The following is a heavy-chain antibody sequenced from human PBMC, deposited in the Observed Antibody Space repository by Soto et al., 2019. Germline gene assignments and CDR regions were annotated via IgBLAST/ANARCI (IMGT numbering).Heavy chain of an antibody. Sequence: PSETLSLTCTVSGASINNNDYYWIWIRQTPGKGLEWIGYVYYSGTTDYIPSLKSRLSMSIDKSQNQFTLKLNSVTAADTATYYCARMSYFYDKWYFDLWGRGTLVTVSS. D-gene: IGHD3-22*01. CDR3: ARMSYFYDKWYFDL. V-gene: IGHV4-30-4*01. J-gene: IGHJ2*01. CDR1: GASINNNDYY. CDR2: VYYSGTT.